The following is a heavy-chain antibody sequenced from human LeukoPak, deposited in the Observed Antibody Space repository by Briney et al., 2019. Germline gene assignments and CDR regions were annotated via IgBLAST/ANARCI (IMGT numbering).Heavy chain of an antibody. CDR2: IYYSGST. J-gene: IGHJ1*01. CDR1: GGSISSYY. Sequence: SETLSLTCTVSGGSISSYYWSWIRQPPGKGLEWIGYIYYSGSTNYNPSLKSRVTISVDTSKNQFSLKLTSVTAADTDVYYCARDPNYFQHWGQGTLVTVSS. V-gene: IGHV4-59*01. CDR3: ARDPNYFQH.